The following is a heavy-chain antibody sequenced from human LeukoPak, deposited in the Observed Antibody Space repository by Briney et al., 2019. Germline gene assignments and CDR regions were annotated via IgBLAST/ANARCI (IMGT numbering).Heavy chain of an antibody. CDR2: ISYDGSNK. J-gene: IGHJ4*02. CDR3: ARGRDYDSTGYLDY. D-gene: IGHD3-22*01. Sequence: GGSLRLSCAASGFTFSSYGMHWVRQAPGKGLEWVAVISYDGSNKYYADSVKGRFTISRDNSKNTLYLQMNGLRLEDTAVYYCARGRDYDSTGYLDYWGQGTLVTVSS. CDR1: GFTFSSYG. V-gene: IGHV3-30*03.